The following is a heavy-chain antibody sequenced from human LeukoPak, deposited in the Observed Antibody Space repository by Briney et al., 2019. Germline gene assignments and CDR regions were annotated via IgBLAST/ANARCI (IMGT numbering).Heavy chain of an antibody. CDR3: ARGEDYDSSGYGY. V-gene: IGHV3-33*01. Sequence: KSGVSLRLSCAASGFTFSSYGMHWVRQAPGKGLEWGAVILSDGSKEFYTDSVKGRFTISRDNAKNSLYLQMNSLRAEDTAVYYCARGEDYDSSGYGYWGQGTLVTVSS. D-gene: IGHD3-22*01. CDR1: GFTFSSYG. J-gene: IGHJ4*02. CDR2: ILSDGSKE.